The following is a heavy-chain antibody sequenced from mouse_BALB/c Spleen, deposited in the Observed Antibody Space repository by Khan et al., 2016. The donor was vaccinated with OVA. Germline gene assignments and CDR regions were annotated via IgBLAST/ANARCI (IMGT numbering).Heavy chain of an antibody. V-gene: IGHV1-81*01. CDR3: ARNYGNDNYFDY. D-gene: IGHD2-2*01. Sequence: QVQLQQSGAELARPGASVKLSCKASGYTFSDYFINWVKQRTGQGLEWIGEIYPGSRNIXYNEKFKGKATLTADKSSSTAYMQLSSLTSEDSAVYFCARNYGNDNYFDYWGQGTTLIVSS. J-gene: IGHJ2*01. CDR2: IYPGSRNI. CDR1: GYTFSDYF.